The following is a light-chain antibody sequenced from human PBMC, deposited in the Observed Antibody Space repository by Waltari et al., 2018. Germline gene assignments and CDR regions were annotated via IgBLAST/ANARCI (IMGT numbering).Light chain of an antibody. Sequence: EVVMTQSPVTLSVSPGERATLSCRASQNVGSNLAWYHQKHGQAPRLLVYGASTRATGIPARFSGSGSGTEFTLTISSLQSEDFAVYYCQQYNNWPRTFGQGTTVEIK. V-gene: IGKV3-15*01. CDR1: QNVGSN. CDR2: GAS. CDR3: QQYNNWPRT. J-gene: IGKJ1*01.